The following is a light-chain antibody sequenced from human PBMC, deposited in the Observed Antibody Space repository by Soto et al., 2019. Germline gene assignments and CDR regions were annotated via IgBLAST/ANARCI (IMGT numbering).Light chain of an antibody. V-gene: IGKV3-15*01. CDR1: ESVGSN. Sequence: EVGMTQSPATLSVFPGERVTLSCRASESVGSNLAWYQQKPGQAPRLLIYGASTRATGVPARFSGSGSGTEFTLTISSLHSEDFALYYCQQYNNWLTFGGGTKVEI. CDR3: QQYNNWLT. CDR2: GAS. J-gene: IGKJ4*01.